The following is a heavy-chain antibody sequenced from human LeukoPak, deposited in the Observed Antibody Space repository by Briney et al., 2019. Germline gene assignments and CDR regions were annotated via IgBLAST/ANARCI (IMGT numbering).Heavy chain of an antibody. CDR3: ARDLNGGPTTNWFDP. CDR1: GYTFTSYG. CDR2: ISAYNGNT. Sequence: ASVKASCKASGYTFTSYGISWVRQAPGQGLEWMGWISAYNGNTNYAQKLQGRVTMTTDTSTSTAYMELRSLRSDDAAVYYCARDLNGGPTTNWFDPWGQGTLVTVSS. V-gene: IGHV1-18*01. D-gene: IGHD4-23*01. J-gene: IGHJ5*02.